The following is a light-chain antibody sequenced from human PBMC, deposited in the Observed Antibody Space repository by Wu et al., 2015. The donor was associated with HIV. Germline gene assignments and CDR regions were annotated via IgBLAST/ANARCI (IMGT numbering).Light chain of an antibody. CDR1: QSISRS. Sequence: IVMTQSPATLSVSPGERATVSCRASQSISRSLAWYQQKPGQAPRLLIYGASTRATGVPARFGGSGSGTDFTLTISRLEPEDFAVYYCQQYGSSPTYTFGQGTKLEIK. CDR3: QQYGSSPTYT. CDR2: GAS. J-gene: IGKJ2*01. V-gene: IGKV3-20*01.